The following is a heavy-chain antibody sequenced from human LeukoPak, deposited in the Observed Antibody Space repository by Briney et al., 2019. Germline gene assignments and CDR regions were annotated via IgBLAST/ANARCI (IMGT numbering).Heavy chain of an antibody. D-gene: IGHD3-22*01. CDR3: ARDYDSSGYPTFDY. CDR1: GFTFSSYE. V-gene: IGHV3-48*03. J-gene: IGHJ4*02. Sequence: GGPLRLSCAASGFTFSSYEMNWVRQAPGKGLEWISCISSGGSTIYYADSVKGRFTISRDNAKNSLYLQMNSLRAEDTAVYYCARDYDSSGYPTFDYWGQGTLVTVSS. CDR2: ISSGGSTI.